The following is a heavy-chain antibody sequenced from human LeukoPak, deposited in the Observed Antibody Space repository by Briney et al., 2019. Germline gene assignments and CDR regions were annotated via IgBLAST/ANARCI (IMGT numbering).Heavy chain of an antibody. CDR2: IYSSGIT. V-gene: IGHV4-59*08. D-gene: IGHD6-25*01. CDR1: GGSISSHY. CDR3: ARHLSSGWNFDY. J-gene: IGHJ4*02. Sequence: SETLSLTCTVSGGSISSHYWTLIRQPAGKGLEWIGYIYSSGITNYNPSLTSRLTISVDTSSNQFSLDLRSMTAADTAVYYCARHLSSGWNFDYWGRGTLVTVSS.